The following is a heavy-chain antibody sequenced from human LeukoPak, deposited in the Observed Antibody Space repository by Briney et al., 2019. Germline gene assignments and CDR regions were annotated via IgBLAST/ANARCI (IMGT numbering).Heavy chain of an antibody. CDR3: ARGIAFDI. Sequence: GGSLRLSCAASGFIFSSYWMTWVRQAPGKGLEWVANIKQDGSEKYYVDSVKGRFTISSDNAKKSLYLQMNSLRAEDTAVYYCARGIAFDIWGQGTMVTVSS. CDR1: GFIFSSYW. J-gene: IGHJ3*02. CDR2: IKQDGSEK. V-gene: IGHV3-7*03.